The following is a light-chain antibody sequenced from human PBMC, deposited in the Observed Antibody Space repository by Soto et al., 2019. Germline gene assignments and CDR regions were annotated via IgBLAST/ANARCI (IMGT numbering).Light chain of an antibody. Sequence: QSVLTQPASVSGSPGQSITISCTGTSSDTAGYNYVSWYQQHPGKAPKLMIYEVSNRPSGVSNRFSGSQSGNTASLTISGLQAEDEANYYCSSYAGSYTFVVFGGGTKVTVL. J-gene: IGLJ2*01. CDR1: SSDTAGYNY. CDR2: EVS. V-gene: IGLV2-14*01. CDR3: SSYAGSYTFVV.